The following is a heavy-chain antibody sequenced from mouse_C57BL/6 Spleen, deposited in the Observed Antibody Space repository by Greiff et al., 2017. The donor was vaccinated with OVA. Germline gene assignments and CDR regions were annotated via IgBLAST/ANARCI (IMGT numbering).Heavy chain of an antibody. J-gene: IGHJ1*03. Sequence: EVQVVESGGGLVKPGGSLKLSCAASGFTFSSYDMSWVRQTPEKRLEWVATISDGGSYTYYPDNVKGRFTITRDNAKNNLYLQLSHMKSEDTAMYYCARKGGNYGYFDVWGTGTTVTVSS. CDR3: ARKGGNYGYFDV. CDR1: GFTFSSYD. CDR2: ISDGGSYT. D-gene: IGHD1-1*02. V-gene: IGHV5-4*01.